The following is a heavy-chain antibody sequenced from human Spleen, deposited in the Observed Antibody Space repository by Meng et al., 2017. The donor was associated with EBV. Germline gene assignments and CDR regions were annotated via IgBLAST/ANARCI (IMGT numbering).Heavy chain of an antibody. CDR2: IRNKANSYTT. Sequence: GQLVGSGGGLVQPGGSLRLSCAASGFTFSDHYMDWVRQAPGKGLEWVGRIRNKANSYTTEYAASVKGRFTISRDDSKNSLYLQMNSLKTEDTAVYYCARDSSGWYDYWGQGTLVTVSS. V-gene: IGHV3-72*01. J-gene: IGHJ4*02. CDR3: ARDSSGWYDY. CDR1: GFTFSDHY. D-gene: IGHD6-19*01.